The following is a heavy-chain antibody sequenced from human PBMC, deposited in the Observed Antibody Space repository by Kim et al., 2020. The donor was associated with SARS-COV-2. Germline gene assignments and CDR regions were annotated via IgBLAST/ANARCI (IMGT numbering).Heavy chain of an antibody. D-gene: IGHD3-10*01. J-gene: IGHJ4*02. CDR3: ARGGAITMVRGVSDY. Sequence: KFKGRVTITRDTSASTAYMELSSLRAEDTAVYYCARGGAITMVRGVSDYWGQGTLVTVSS. V-gene: IGHV1-3*01.